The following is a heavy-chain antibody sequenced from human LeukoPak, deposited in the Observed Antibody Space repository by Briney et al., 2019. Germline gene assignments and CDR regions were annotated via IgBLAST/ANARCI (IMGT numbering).Heavy chain of an antibody. J-gene: IGHJ4*02. CDR3: ASRPIAAAGTRQVDY. Sequence: SETLSLTCAVYGGSFNGYYWSWIRQPPGKGLEWIGEINHSGSTNYNPSLKSRVTISVDTSKNQFSLKLSSVTAADTAVYYCASRPIAAAGTRQVDYWGQGTLVTVSS. CDR2: INHSGST. V-gene: IGHV4-34*01. CDR1: GGSFNGYY. D-gene: IGHD6-13*01.